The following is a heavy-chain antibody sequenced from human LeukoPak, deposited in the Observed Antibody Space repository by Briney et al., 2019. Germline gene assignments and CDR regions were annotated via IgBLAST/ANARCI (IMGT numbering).Heavy chain of an antibody. CDR2: INPSGGST. D-gene: IGHD3-22*01. J-gene: IGHJ4*02. CDR1: GYTFTSYY. CDR3: ARDRNYYDRYNDFDY. V-gene: IGHV1-46*01. Sequence: ASVKVSCKASGYTFTSYYMHWVRQAPGQGLEWIGIINPSGGSTSYAQKFQGRVTMTRDTSTSTVYMELSSLRSEDTAVYYCARDRNYYDRYNDFDYWGQGTLVTVSS.